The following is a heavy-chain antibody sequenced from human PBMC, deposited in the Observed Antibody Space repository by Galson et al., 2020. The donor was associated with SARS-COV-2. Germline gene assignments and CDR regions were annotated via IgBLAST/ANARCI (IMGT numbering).Heavy chain of an antibody. CDR1: GYTFTGYY. V-gene: IGHV1-2*02. CDR3: ARESIAAAGYYYYGMDV. CDR2: INPNSGGT. Sequence: ASVKVSCKASGYTFTGYYMHWVRQAPGQGLEWMGWINPNSGGTTYAQKFQGRVTMTRDTSISTAYMELSRLRSDDTAVYYCARESIAAAGYYYYGMDVWGQGTTVTVSS. J-gene: IGHJ6*02. D-gene: IGHD6-13*01.